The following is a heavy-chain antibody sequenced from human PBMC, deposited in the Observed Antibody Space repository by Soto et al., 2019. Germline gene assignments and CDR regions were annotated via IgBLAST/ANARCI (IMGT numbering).Heavy chain of an antibody. CDR1: GFTFSDYY. CDR3: ASEGIAARVFDY. J-gene: IGHJ4*02. Sequence: MQLVESGGGLVQPGGSLRLSCAASGFTFSDYYMSWIRQAPGKGLEWVSYISSSSSYTNYADSVKGRFTISRDNAKNSLYLQMNSLRAEDTAVYYCASEGIAARVFDYWGQGTLVTVSS. CDR2: ISSSSSYT. D-gene: IGHD6-6*01. V-gene: IGHV3-11*06.